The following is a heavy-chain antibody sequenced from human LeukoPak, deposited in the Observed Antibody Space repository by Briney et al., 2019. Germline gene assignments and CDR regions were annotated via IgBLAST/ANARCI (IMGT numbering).Heavy chain of an antibody. V-gene: IGHV3-66*01. CDR1: GFTVSSNY. CDR3: ASSAAGYYYYYGMDV. CDR2: IYSGGST. J-gene: IGHJ6*02. D-gene: IGHD6-13*01. Sequence: GGSLRLSCAASGFTVSSNYMSWVRQAPGKGLEWVSVIYSGGSTYYADSVKGRFTISRDNSKSTLYLQMNSLRAEDTAVYYCASSAAGYYYYYGMDVWGQGTTVTVSS.